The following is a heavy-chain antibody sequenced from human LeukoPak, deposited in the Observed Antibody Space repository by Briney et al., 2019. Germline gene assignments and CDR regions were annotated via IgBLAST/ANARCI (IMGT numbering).Heavy chain of an antibody. CDR1: GVSTSSSY. J-gene: IGHJ4*02. D-gene: IGHD2-21*01. Sequence: SETLSLTCNVSGVSTSSSYWSWIRQPPGKGLEWIGYIFHTGDSNHNPSLKRRVSISLDTSRDQITLRLTSVTAADTAVYYCARHRFASPLDSRGQGTLVTVSS. V-gene: IGHV4-59*08. CDR3: ARHRFASPLDS. CDR2: IFHTGDS.